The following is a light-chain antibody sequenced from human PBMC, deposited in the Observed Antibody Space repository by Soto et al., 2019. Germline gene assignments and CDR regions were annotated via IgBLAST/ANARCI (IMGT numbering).Light chain of an antibody. CDR2: DAF. Sequence: EIVLTQSPGTLSLSPGERATLSCSASQSVGSTLAWYQQKPCQAPRLLIYDAFSRATGIPARFSAGGSGPDFTLTISSLEAEDSAVYYCQQRGTWSYTFGQGNRLEIK. J-gene: IGKJ2*01. CDR1: QSVGST. V-gene: IGKV3-11*01. CDR3: QQRGTWSYT.